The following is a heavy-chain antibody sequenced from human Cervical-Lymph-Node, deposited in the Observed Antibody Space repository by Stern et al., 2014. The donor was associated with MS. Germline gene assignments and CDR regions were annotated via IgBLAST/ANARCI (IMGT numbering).Heavy chain of an antibody. J-gene: IGHJ6*02. CDR2: IWYDGSNK. D-gene: IGHD6-13*01. Sequence: VQLVESGGGVVQPGRSLRLSCAASGFTFTNYGMHWVRQAPGKGLEWVAVIWYDGSNKDYADSVKGRFTISRDNSKNTLYLQMNSVRAEDTAVYYCARSSSPSPYYYYGMDVWGQGTTVTVSS. V-gene: IGHV3-33*01. CDR1: GFTFTNYG. CDR3: ARSSSPSPYYYYGMDV.